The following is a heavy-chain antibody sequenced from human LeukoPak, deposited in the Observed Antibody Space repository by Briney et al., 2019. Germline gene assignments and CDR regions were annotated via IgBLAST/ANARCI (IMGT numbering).Heavy chain of an antibody. V-gene: IGHV4-39*07. Sequence: SETLSLTCTVSGGSISGSGYYWVWIRQPPGKGLEWIATIYYTGSTYYNSSLKSRVTISVDTSKNQFSLKLSSVTSADTAVYYCATQPSSSHWYYFDYWGQGALVTVSS. CDR1: GGSISGSGYY. D-gene: IGHD6-13*01. J-gene: IGHJ4*02. CDR2: IYYTGST. CDR3: ATQPSSSHWYYFDY.